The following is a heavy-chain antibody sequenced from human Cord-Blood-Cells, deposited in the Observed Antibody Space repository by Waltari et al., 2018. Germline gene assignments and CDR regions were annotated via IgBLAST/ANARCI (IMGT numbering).Heavy chain of an antibody. V-gene: IGHV4-39*01. J-gene: IGHJ2*01. CDR3: AKYSSGWYWYFDL. CDR1: GGSISSSSYY. Sequence: QLQLQESGPGLVKPSETLSLTCTVSGGSISSSSYYWGWIRQPPGKGLEWIGSIYYSGSTYYNPSLKSRVTICVDTSKNQFSLKLRSVTAADAAVYYCAKYSSGWYWYFDLWGRGTLVTVSS. CDR2: IYYSGST. D-gene: IGHD6-19*01.